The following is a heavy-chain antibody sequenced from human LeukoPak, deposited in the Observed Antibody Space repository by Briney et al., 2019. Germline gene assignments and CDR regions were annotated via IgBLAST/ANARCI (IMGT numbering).Heavy chain of an antibody. Sequence: GGSLRLSCAASGFTFGNAWMSWVRQAPGKGLEWVGRIKSKTDGGTTDYAAPVKGRFTISREDSKNTLYLQMNSLKTEDTAVYYCTTEPEMSTYYYGSGSYGYYYYYYMDVWGKGTTVTVSS. CDR2: IKSKTDGGTT. CDR1: GFTFGNAW. CDR3: TTEPEMSTYYYGSGSYGYYYYYYMDV. V-gene: IGHV3-15*01. J-gene: IGHJ6*03. D-gene: IGHD3-10*01.